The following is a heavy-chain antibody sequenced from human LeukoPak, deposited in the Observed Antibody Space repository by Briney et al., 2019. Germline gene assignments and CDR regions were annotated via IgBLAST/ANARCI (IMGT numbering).Heavy chain of an antibody. CDR1: GGTFSSYA. J-gene: IGHJ6*02. V-gene: IGHV1-69*04. Sequence: GASVKVSCKASGGTFSSYAISWVRQAPGQGLEWMGMIIPILGIANYAQKFQGRVTITADKSTSTAYMELSSLRSEDTAVYYCARRGYYYGSGSYYYYGMDVWGQGTTVTVSS. CDR2: IIPILGIA. D-gene: IGHD3-10*01. CDR3: ARRGYYYGSGSYYYYGMDV.